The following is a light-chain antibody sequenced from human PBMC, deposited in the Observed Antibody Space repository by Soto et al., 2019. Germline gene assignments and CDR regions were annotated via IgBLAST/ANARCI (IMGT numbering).Light chain of an antibody. J-gene: IGKJ1*01. CDR3: QQYSNWPVT. Sequence: EIVVTQSPATLSVSPGERATLSCRASQSVTNNLAWYQQKPGQAPRLLIYDASNRATGIPVRFSGSGSGTDFTLTISSLESEDCAVYYCQQYSNWPVTFGQGTKV. CDR2: DAS. V-gene: IGKV3-11*01. CDR1: QSVTNN.